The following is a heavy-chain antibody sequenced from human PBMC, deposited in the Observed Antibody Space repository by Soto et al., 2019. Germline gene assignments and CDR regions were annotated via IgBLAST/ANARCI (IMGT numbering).Heavy chain of an antibody. V-gene: IGHV1-2*04. CDR3: ARGPRYSYGPRGGAFDI. D-gene: IGHD5-18*01. CDR2: INPNSGGT. CDR1: GYAFTGYY. Sequence: XSVKVSCKTSGYAFTGYYRHWVRQAPGQGLEWMGWINPNSGGTNYAQKFQVWVTMTMDTSISTAYMELSRLRSDDTAVYYCARGPRYSYGPRGGAFDIWGQGTMVTVSS. J-gene: IGHJ3*02.